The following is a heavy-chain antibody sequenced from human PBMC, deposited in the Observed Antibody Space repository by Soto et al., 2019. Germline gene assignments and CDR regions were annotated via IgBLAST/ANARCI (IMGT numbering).Heavy chain of an antibody. Sequence: QVLLVQSGAEERRPGASVKVSCEASGHTFTDFHIHWVRQAPGQGLEWMGWINAGNGNTEYSQKFQDRVTIIRDTSANPAYMELRSLTPEDTAVYYFASEVMAGTAYWGQGTLVTVSS. CDR2: INAGNGNT. V-gene: IGHV1-3*05. J-gene: IGHJ4*02. CDR1: GHTFTDFH. D-gene: IGHD6-19*01. CDR3: ASEVMAGTAY.